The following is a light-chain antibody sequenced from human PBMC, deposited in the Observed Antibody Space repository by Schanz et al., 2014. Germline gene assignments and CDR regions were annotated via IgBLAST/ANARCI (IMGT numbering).Light chain of an antibody. CDR1: QSVSSY. Sequence: ETVLTQSPVTLSLSPGERATLSCRASQSVSSYLAWYQQKPGQAPRLLIYDASSRATGIPDRFSGSGSGTDFTLTISSLEPEDFAVYYCQQRSNWPWTFGQGTKVEIK. J-gene: IGKJ1*01. V-gene: IGKV3-11*01. CDR2: DAS. CDR3: QQRSNWPWT.